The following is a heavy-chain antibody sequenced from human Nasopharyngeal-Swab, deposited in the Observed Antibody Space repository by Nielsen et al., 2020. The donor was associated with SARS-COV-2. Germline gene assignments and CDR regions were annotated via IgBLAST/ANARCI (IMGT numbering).Heavy chain of an antibody. J-gene: IGHJ4*02. CDR1: GFTFSSYS. CDR2: ISSSSSYI. Sequence: GESLKISCAASGFTFSSYSMNWVRQAPGKGLEWVSSISSSSSYIYYADSVKGRFTISRDNAKNSLYLQMNSLRAEGTAVYYCARDQGYCSSTSCYEFDYWGQGTLVTVSS. D-gene: IGHD2-2*01. V-gene: IGHV3-21*01. CDR3: ARDQGYCSSTSCYEFDY.